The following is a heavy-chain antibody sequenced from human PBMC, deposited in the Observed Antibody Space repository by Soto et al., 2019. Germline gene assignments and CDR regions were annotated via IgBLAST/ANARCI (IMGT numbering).Heavy chain of an antibody. Sequence: EVQLVESGGGLVKPGGSLRLSCAASGFTFSSYSMNWVRQAPGKGLEWVSSISSSSSYIYYADSVKGRFTISRDNAQHSLYLEMNSRRAEDTAVYYCARDEIRGYSDGSFDYWGQGTLVTVAA. CDR3: ARDEIRGYSDGSFDY. J-gene: IGHJ4*02. CDR1: GFTFSSYS. CDR2: ISSSSSYI. V-gene: IGHV3-21*01. D-gene: IGHD5-18*01.